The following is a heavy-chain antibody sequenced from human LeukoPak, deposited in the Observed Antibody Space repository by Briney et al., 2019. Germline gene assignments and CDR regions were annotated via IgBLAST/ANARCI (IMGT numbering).Heavy chain of an antibody. CDR1: GGTFSSYA. V-gene: IGHV1-69*06. CDR3: VRDFDTSGPQKDYFDF. CDR2: IIAMFDTA. Sequence: SVKVSCKAFGGTFSSYALSWVRQAPGRGLEWMGRIIAMFDTADCTQRFKDRLTFTADKSTGTAYMELNSLRSDDTATYYCVRDFDTSGPQKDYFDFWGQGTLVIVSS. D-gene: IGHD3-22*01. J-gene: IGHJ4*02.